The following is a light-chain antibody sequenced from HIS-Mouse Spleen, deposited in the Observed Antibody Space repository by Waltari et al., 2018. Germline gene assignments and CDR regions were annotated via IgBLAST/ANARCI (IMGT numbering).Light chain of an antibody. V-gene: IGLV1-47*01. CDR2: RNN. J-gene: IGLJ3*02. CDR1: RSNIGSNY. CDR3: AAWDDSLSGWV. Sequence: QSVLTQPPSASGTPGQRVTISCSGTRSNIGSNYVYWYHQPPGTAPKLLIYRNNQRPSGVPDRFSGSKSGTSASLAISGLRSEDEADYYCAAWDDSLSGWVFGGGTKLTVL.